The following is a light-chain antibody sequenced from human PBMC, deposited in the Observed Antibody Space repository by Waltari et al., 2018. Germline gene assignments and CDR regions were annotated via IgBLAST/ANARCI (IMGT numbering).Light chain of an antibody. CDR1: QSVSGTY. Sequence: EIVLTQSPGTLSLSPGERATLSCRASQSVSGTYLAWYQQKPGQAPRLLIYGISSRATGIPDRCSGSGSGTDFTLTISRLEPEDSAVYYCQQYGSSRTFGQGTKVEIK. V-gene: IGKV3-20*01. CDR2: GIS. J-gene: IGKJ1*01. CDR3: QQYGSSRT.